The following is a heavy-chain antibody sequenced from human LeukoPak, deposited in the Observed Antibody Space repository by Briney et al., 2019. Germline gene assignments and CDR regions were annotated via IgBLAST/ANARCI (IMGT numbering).Heavy chain of an antibody. CDR2: INPNSGGT. CDR3: ARGRVMVYATPDAFDI. D-gene: IGHD2-8*01. Sequence: ASVKVSCKASGYTFTGYYMHWVRQAPGQGLEWMGWINPNSGGTKYAQKFQGRVTMTRDTSISTAYMELSRLRSDDTAVYYCARGRVMVYATPDAFDIWGQGTMVTVSS. J-gene: IGHJ3*02. CDR1: GYTFTGYY. V-gene: IGHV1-2*02.